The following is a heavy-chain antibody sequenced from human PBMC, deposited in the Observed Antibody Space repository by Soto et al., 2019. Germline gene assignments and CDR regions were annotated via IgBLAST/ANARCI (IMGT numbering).Heavy chain of an antibody. D-gene: IGHD3-16*01. V-gene: IGHV3-21*01. CDR1: VFTFSSYS. CDR2: ISSSSSYI. J-gene: IGHJ4*02. CDR3: ARVFGGLYYFDY. Sequence: VGSLRLSCAASVFTFSSYSMNWVRHSPGKGLEWVSSISSSSSYIYYADSVKGRFTISRDNAKNSLYLQMNSLRAEDTAVYYCARVFGGLYYFDYWGQATLVTVSS.